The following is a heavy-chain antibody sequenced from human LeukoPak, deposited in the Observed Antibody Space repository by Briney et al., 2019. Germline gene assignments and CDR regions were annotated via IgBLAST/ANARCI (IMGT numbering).Heavy chain of an antibody. D-gene: IGHD6-19*01. Sequence: GASVKVSCKASGYTFTSYAMHWVRQAPGQRLEWMGWINASNGNTKYSQKFQGRVTITRDTSASTAYMELSSLRSEDTAVYYCARDPVAVAGRYYYYYGMDVWGKGTTVTVSS. CDR1: GYTFTSYA. CDR3: ARDPVAVAGRYYYYYGMDV. V-gene: IGHV1-3*01. CDR2: INASNGNT. J-gene: IGHJ6*04.